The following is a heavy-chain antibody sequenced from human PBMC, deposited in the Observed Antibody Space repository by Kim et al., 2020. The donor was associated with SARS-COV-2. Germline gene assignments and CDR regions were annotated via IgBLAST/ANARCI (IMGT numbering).Heavy chain of an antibody. Sequence: GGSLRLSCAASGFTFSSYGMHWVRQAPGKGLEWVAVIWYDGSNKYYADSVKGRFTISRDNSKNTLYLQMNSLRAEDTAVYYCARPPWRLVPSFDGMDVWGQGTTVTVSS. J-gene: IGHJ6*02. CDR1: GFTFSSYG. D-gene: IGHD1-1*01. CDR3: ARPPWRLVPSFDGMDV. CDR2: IWYDGSNK. V-gene: IGHV3-33*01.